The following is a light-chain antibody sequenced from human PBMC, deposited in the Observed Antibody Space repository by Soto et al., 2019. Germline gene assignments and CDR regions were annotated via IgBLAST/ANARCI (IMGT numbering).Light chain of an antibody. V-gene: IGKV3-20*01. CDR3: QQYGSSPWT. CDR2: GAS. Sequence: EIVLTQSPGTLSLSPGERATLSCRASQSISSSYLAWYQQKPGHAPRLLISGASSRATGIPDRFSGSGSGTEFTITISRLEPEDLAVYFCQQYGSSPWTFGQGTKVEIK. J-gene: IGKJ1*01. CDR1: QSISSSY.